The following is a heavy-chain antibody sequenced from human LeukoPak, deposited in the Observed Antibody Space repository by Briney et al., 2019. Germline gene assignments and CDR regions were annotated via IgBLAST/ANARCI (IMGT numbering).Heavy chain of an antibody. D-gene: IGHD1-14*01. CDR3: ASNLYNWFDP. V-gene: IGHV4-39*01. Sequence: SETLSLTCTVSGGSISSNTYYWGWIRQPPGKGLEWIANIYYSGSTYYNPSLKSRVTISADTSKNQFSLKLTSVTAADTAVYYRASNLYNWFDPWGQGTLVTVSS. CDR1: GGSISSNTYY. J-gene: IGHJ5*02. CDR2: IYYSGST.